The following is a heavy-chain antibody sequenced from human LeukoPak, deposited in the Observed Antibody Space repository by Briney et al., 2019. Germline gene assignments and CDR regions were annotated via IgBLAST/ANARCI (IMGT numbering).Heavy chain of an antibody. CDR1: GGSINSGSHD. CDR3: ARAYSPLDYFDY. V-gene: IGHV4-61*02. D-gene: IGHD5-12*01. Sequence: PSQTLSLTCTVSGGSINSGSHDWGWVRQPGGKGLEWIGRIYNSGSANYNPSLKRRVTISVDTSTTPFSLKLNSVTAADTAVYYCARAYSPLDYFDYWGQGTLVTASS. CDR2: IYNSGSA. J-gene: IGHJ4*02.